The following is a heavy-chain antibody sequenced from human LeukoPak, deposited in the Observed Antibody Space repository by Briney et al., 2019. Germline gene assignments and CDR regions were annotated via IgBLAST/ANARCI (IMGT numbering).Heavy chain of an antibody. J-gene: IGHJ4*02. CDR2: INSDGTSA. D-gene: IGHD6-19*01. Sequence: PGGSLRLSCAASGLTITNYWMHWVRQAPGKGLVWVSRINSDGTSASYVDSVEGRFTISRDNAKNSLYLQMNSLRAEDTAVYYCARDGGSAWFLDYWGQGTLVTVSS. V-gene: IGHV3-74*01. CDR1: GLTITNYW. CDR3: ARDGGSAWFLDY.